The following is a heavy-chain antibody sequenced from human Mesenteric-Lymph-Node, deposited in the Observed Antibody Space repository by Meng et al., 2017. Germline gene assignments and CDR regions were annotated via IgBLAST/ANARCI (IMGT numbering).Heavy chain of an antibody. D-gene: IGHD6-13*01. Sequence: GESLKISCAASGFTFSSYSMNWVRQAPGKGLEWVSAISCVGSSTNYADSVKGRFTISRDNSKNTLYLQMNSLRAEDTAVYYCAKFMISAAGSRGACYIWGQGTMVTVSS. CDR3: AKFMISAAGSRGACYI. CDR1: GFTFSSYS. CDR2: ISCVGSST. J-gene: IGHJ3*02. V-gene: IGHV3-23*01.